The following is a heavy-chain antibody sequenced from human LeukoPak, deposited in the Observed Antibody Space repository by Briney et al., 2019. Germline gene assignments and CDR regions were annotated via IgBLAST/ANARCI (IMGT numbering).Heavy chain of an antibody. V-gene: IGHV3-7*01. CDR3: ARDGTAAGLCFDL. CDR1: GFTFSSYW. Sequence: QPGGSLRLSCAVSGFTFSSYWMNWVRQAPGKGLEWVASIRQDGGEKSYVDSVKGRLTISRDSTKNSLYLQMSSLRAEDTGVYYCARDGTAAGLCFDLWGQGTLVTVSS. J-gene: IGHJ4*02. CDR2: IRQDGGEK. D-gene: IGHD6-13*01.